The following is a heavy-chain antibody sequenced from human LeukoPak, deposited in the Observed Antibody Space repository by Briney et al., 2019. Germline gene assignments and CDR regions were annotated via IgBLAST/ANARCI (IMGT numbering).Heavy chain of an antibody. Sequence: PGGSLRLSCAASGFTFSSYWMSWVRQAPGKGLEWVANIKQDGSEKYYVDSVKGRFTISRDNAKNSLYLQMNSLRAEDTAVYYCARGVRGVMSATVWFDPWGQGTLVTVSS. CDR3: ARGVRGVMSATVWFDP. CDR1: GFTFSSYW. J-gene: IGHJ5*02. D-gene: IGHD3-10*01. V-gene: IGHV3-7*01. CDR2: IKQDGSEK.